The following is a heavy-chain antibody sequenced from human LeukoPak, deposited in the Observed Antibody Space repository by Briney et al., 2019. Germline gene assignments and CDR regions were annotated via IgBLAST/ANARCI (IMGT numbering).Heavy chain of an antibody. V-gene: IGHV5-51*01. D-gene: IGHD3-9*01. CDR2: IYPGDSDT. CDR1: GYIFTTYW. J-gene: IGHJ4*02. CDR3: ARRYYDILTGYYGDFDY. Sequence: RGESLKISFKGSGYIFTTYWIGWVRQMPGKGLEWMGIIYPGDSDTRYSPSFQGQVTISADKSISTAYLQWSSLKASDTAMYYCARRYYDILTGYYGDFDYWGQGTLVTVSS.